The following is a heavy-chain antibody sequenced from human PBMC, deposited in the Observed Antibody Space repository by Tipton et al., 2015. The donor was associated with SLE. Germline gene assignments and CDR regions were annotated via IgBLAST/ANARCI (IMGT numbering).Heavy chain of an antibody. V-gene: IGHV3-11*03. CDR1: GFTFSDYY. Sequence: GSLRLSCAASGFTFSDYYMSWIRQAPGKGMEWVSYISSSSSYTNYADSVKGRFTISRDNAKNSLYLQMNSLRAGDTAVYYCARSRYSSGIHYMDVWGKGTTVTVSS. CDR3: ARSRYSSGIHYMDV. J-gene: IGHJ6*03. D-gene: IGHD6-25*01. CDR2: ISSSSSYT.